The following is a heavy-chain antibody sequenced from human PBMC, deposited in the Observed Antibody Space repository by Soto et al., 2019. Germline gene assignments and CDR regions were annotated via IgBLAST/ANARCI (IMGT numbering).Heavy chain of an antibody. J-gene: IGHJ6*02. CDR1: GNTFSNAW. Sequence: PGGSPRPPCAASGNTFSNAWMAWGRQAPGKGLEWVGRIKSITDGGTTDYAAPVKGRFTISRDDSKDTLYLQMNNLRTEDTAVYHCTTDSADIVVVPATFGMDVWGQGTTVTVSS. CDR3: TTDSADIVVVPATFGMDV. D-gene: IGHD2-2*01. V-gene: IGHV3-15*01. CDR2: IKSITDGGTT.